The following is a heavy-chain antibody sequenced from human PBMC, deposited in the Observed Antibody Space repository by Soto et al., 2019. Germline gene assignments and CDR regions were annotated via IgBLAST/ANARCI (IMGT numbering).Heavy chain of an antibody. CDR3: ARVPYGGNRAFDI. V-gene: IGHV3-30*04. D-gene: IGHD2-15*01. Sequence: GGYLRLSCAASGFNFSSYAMHWVRQAPGKGLEWVAVISYDGRNKYYDDSVQGRFTISRDNSKNTLYLQMNSRRAEDTAVYYCARVPYGGNRAFDIWGQGTMVTVSS. CDR1: GFNFSSYA. J-gene: IGHJ3*02. CDR2: ISYDGRNK.